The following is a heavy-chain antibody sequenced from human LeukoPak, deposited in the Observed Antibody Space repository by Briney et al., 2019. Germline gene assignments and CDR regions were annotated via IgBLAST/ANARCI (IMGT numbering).Heavy chain of an antibody. CDR1: AYSFTTYW. J-gene: IGHJ3*02. V-gene: IGHV5-51*01. Sequence: GESLKISCKGSAYSFTTYWIGWVRQMPGKGLEWMGIIYPGDSDTRYSPSFQGQVTISADKSINTAYLEWTSLKASDTAMYYCARQQDAFDIWGQGTMVTVSS. CDR2: IYPGDSDT. CDR3: ARQQDAFDI.